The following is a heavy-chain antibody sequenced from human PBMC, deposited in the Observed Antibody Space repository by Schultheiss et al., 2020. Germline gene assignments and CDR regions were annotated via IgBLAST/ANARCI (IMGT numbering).Heavy chain of an antibody. D-gene: IGHD1-26*01. CDR1: GTSRNNGHW. CDR2: IYHSGTT. J-gene: IGHJ1*01. CDR3: ASSANDYYVVGIGF. Sequence: SETLSLTCAVSGTSRNNGHWWSWVRQSPGRGLEWLGEIYHSGTTNYNPSLKSRVTISVDKSKNQFSLTLNSVTAADTAVYYCASSANDYYVVGIGFWGQGTLVTVSS. V-gene: IGHV4-4*02.